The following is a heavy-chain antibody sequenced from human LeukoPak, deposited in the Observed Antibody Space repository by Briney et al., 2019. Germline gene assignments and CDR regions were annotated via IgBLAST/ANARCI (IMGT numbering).Heavy chain of an antibody. CDR1: GXSISSYY. V-gene: IGHV4-59*01. CDR3: AREGAYSGWFDS. J-gene: IGHJ5*01. Sequence: SETLSLTCTVSGXSISSYYWNWIRQPPGEGLEWIGYIYYNGNTNYNPSLKSRVTISVDTSENQFSLKLSSVTAADTAVYYCAREGAYSGWFDSWGQGTLVTVSS. CDR2: IYYNGNT. D-gene: IGHD3-16*01.